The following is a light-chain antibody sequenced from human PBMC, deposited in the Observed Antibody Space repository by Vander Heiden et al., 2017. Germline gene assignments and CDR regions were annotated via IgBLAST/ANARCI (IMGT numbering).Light chain of an antibody. Sequence: NFMLTQTPSVSESPGKTVTISCTGRSGSIATNYWPCFQLRPGIAPTIVIYEYNQRPSGVPDRFSGSIDSSSNSASLTISGLKTEDEADYYCQSYDSSNVVFGGGTRLTVL. CDR1: SGSIATNY. J-gene: IGLJ2*01. CDR3: QSYDSSNVV. CDR2: EYN. V-gene: IGLV6-57*02.